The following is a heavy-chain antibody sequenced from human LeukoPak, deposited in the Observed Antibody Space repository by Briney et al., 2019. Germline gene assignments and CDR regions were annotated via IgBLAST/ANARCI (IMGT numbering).Heavy chain of an antibody. D-gene: IGHD3-9*01. CDR1: GGSLSSYD. CDR3: ARLDYDILTGPLDAFDI. CDR2: IYTRGST. Sequence: PSETLSLTRTVSGGSLSSYDWSWIRQPAGKRLEWIGRIYTRGSTNYNPSLKSGVIMSVDTSKNQLSLRLSSVTAADTAVYYCARLDYDILTGPLDAFDIWGQGTMVTVSS. J-gene: IGHJ3*02. V-gene: IGHV4-4*07.